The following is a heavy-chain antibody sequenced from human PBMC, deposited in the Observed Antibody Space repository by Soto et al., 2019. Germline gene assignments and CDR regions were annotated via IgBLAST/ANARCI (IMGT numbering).Heavy chain of an antibody. V-gene: IGHV3-30-3*01. Sequence: QVQLVESGGGVVQPGRSLRLSCAASGFTFSSYAIHWVRQAPGKGLEWVAVISYDGSNKYYADSVKGRFTISRDNSKNTLYLQMNSLRAEDTAVYYCARDGPPYCSGGSCYWGGYYYYGMDVWGQGTTVTVSS. CDR1: GFTFSSYA. CDR2: ISYDGSNK. J-gene: IGHJ6*02. CDR3: ARDGPPYCSGGSCYWGGYYYYGMDV. D-gene: IGHD2-15*01.